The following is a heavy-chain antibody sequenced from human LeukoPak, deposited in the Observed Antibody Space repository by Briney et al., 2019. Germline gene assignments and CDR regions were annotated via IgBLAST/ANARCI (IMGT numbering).Heavy chain of an antibody. CDR2: INHSGST. CDR1: GGSFSGYY. D-gene: IGHD5-18*01. V-gene: IGHV4-34*01. CDR3: ARVSFGGYSYGYVDL. J-gene: IGHJ5*02. Sequence: PSETLSLTCAVYGGSFSGYYWSWIRQPPGKGLEWIGEINHSGSTNYNPSLKSRVTISVDTSKNQFSLKLSSVTAPDTAVYYCARVSFGGYSYGYVDLWGQGTLVTVSS.